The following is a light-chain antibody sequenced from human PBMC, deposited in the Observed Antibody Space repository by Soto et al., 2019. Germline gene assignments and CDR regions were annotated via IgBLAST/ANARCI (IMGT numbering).Light chain of an antibody. CDR2: AAS. CDR3: QQSYSSPPT. CDR1: QGISTY. Sequence: IQLTQSPSSLSASVGDRITITCRAGQGISTYLAWYQQKPGKAPKLLIYAASTLQSGVPSRFSGSGSGTDFTLTISSLQPEDFATYYCQQSYSSPPTFGQGTKVEIK. V-gene: IGKV1-9*01. J-gene: IGKJ1*01.